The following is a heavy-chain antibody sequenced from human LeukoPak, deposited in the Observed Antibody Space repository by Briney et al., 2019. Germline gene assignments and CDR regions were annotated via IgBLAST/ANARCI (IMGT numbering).Heavy chain of an antibody. D-gene: IGHD2/OR15-2a*01. CDR2: IYSNGST. V-gene: IGHV4-59*08. J-gene: IGHJ4*02. CDR3: ARHSMH. CDR1: DGPVRGYY. Sequence: SETLSLTCTVSDGPVRGYYWTWIRQPPGKGLEWIASIYSNGSTYYNPSLKSRVTISVDTSKNQFSLKLSSVTAADTAVYYCARHSMHWGQGTLVTVSS.